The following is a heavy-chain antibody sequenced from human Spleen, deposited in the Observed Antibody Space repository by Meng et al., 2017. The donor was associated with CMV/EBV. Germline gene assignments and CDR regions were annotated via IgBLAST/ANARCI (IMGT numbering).Heavy chain of an antibody. Sequence: QLQLQESGPGLVKPSETLSLTCTVSGGSISSSSYYWGWIRQPPGKGLEWIGSIYTDGSINYNPSLKSRVTMSLDTSKNQFFLNLSSVTAADTAVYYCARGYSSGKTDYWGQGTLVTVSS. CDR2: IYTDGSI. V-gene: IGHV4-39*07. D-gene: IGHD6-19*01. J-gene: IGHJ4*02. CDR3: ARGYSSGKTDY. CDR1: GGSISSSSYY.